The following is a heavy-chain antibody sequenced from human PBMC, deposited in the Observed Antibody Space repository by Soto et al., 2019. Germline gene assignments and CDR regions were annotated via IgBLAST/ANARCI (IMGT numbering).Heavy chain of an antibody. D-gene: IGHD6-13*01. CDR3: ARDPIIAAAPNWFDP. Sequence: PSETLSLTCAISGDSVSSNSAAWNWIRQSPSRGLEWLGRTYYRSKWYNDYAVSVESRITINPDTSKNQFSLQLNSVTPEDTALYYCARDPIIAAAPNWFDPWGQGTLVTVSS. J-gene: IGHJ5*02. CDR1: GDSVSSNSAA. CDR2: TYYRSKWYN. V-gene: IGHV6-1*01.